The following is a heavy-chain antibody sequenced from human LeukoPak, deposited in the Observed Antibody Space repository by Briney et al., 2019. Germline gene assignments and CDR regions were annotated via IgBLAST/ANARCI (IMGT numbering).Heavy chain of an antibody. J-gene: IGHJ6*03. V-gene: IGHV5-51*01. CDR3: ARTPYSNYYYYYMDV. D-gene: IGHD4-11*01. CDR2: IYPGDSDT. Sequence: GESLKISCKGSGYSFTSYWIGWVRQMPGKGLEWMGIIYPGDSDTRYSPSFQGQVTTSADKSISTAYLQWSSLKASDTAMYYCARTPYSNYYYYYMDVWGKGTTVTVSS. CDR1: GYSFTSYW.